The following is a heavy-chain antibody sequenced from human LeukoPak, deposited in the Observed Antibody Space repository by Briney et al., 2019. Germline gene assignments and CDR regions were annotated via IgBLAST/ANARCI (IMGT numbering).Heavy chain of an antibody. Sequence: GGSLRLSCAASGFTVSSNYMSWVRQAPGEGLGWVSVIYSGGSTYFADCVKGRFTFSRDNSKNTLYLQMNSLRAEDTAVYYCWAGWLQYWAARYYFDYWGQGTLVTVSS. J-gene: IGHJ4*02. D-gene: IGHD5-24*01. V-gene: IGHV3-53*01. CDR3: WAGWLQYWAARYYFDY. CDR2: IYSGGST. CDR1: GFTVSSNY.